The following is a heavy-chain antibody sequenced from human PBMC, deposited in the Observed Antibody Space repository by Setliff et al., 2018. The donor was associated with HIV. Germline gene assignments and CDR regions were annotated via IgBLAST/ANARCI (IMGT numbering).Heavy chain of an antibody. D-gene: IGHD6-6*01. V-gene: IGHV4-34*01. Sequence: PSETLSLTCAVYGGSFSGYYWSWIRQPPGKGLEWIGEVRHSGSTNYNPSLKSRVTISADTSNNQFSLRLTSMTAADTAVYYCARDEQLVRGSHYYYYMDVWGKGTTVTVSS. CDR2: VRHSGST. CDR3: ARDEQLVRGSHYYYYMDV. J-gene: IGHJ6*03. CDR1: GGSFSGYY.